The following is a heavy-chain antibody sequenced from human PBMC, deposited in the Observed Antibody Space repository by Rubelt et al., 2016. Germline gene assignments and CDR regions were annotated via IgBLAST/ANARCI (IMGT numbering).Heavy chain of an antibody. D-gene: IGHD3-3*01. CDR2: ISWNGGSI. J-gene: IGHJ3*02. Sequence: EVQLVESGGGLVQPGGSLRLSCAASGFTFHDYAIHWVRQPPGKGLEWVSGISWNGGSIGYADSVRGRFIISRDNAKSSLYLQMNSLRAEDTAVYYCARLPTSITIFGFDIWGQGTMVTVSS. CDR1: GFTFHDYA. V-gene: IGHV3-9*01. CDR3: ARLPTSITIFGFDI.